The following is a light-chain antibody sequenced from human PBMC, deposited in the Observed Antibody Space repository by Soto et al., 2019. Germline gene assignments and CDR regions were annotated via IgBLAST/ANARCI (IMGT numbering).Light chain of an antibody. V-gene: IGKV3-15*01. Sequence: EIVMTQSPATLSVSPGESATLSCRASQSVSSNLAWYQQKPGQAPRLLISGASNRATATPARFSGSGSGAEFTLTISSLQSEDFAVYDCHEYSNWPPITFGQRTRLEMK. CDR3: HEYSNWPPIT. CDR1: QSVSSN. CDR2: GAS. J-gene: IGKJ5*01.